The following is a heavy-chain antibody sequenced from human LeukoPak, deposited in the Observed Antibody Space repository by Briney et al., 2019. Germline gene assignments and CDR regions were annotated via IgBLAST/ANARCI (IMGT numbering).Heavy chain of an antibody. D-gene: IGHD2-15*01. J-gene: IGHJ4*02. Sequence: PGRSLRLSCAASGFTFSSYGMHWVRQAPGKGLEWVAVISYDGSNKYYADSVRGRFTISRDNSKNTLYLQMNSLRAEDTAVYYCAKDLGYCSGGSCYGLDYWGQGTLVTVSS. CDR1: GFTFSSYG. CDR2: ISYDGSNK. CDR3: AKDLGYCSGGSCYGLDY. V-gene: IGHV3-30*18.